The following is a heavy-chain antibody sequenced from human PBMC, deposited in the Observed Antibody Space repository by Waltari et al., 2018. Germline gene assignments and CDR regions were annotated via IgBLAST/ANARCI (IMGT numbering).Heavy chain of an antibody. Sequence: EVQLVDSGGGLVQPGGSLRLSCAASGFTFSSYWIGWVRQAPGKGLEWVANIKQDGSEKYYVDSVKGRFTISRDNAKNSLYLQMNSLRAEDTAVYYCARDEVLSWFDPWGQGTLVIVSS. V-gene: IGHV3-7*01. CDR1: GFTFSSYW. CDR3: ARDEVLSWFDP. CDR2: IKQDGSEK. J-gene: IGHJ5*02.